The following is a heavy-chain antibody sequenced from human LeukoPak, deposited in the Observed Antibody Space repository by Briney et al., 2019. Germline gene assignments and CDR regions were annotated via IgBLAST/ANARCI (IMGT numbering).Heavy chain of an antibody. V-gene: IGHV3-30*18. J-gene: IGHJ4*02. CDR3: AKDWRGGPRAY. D-gene: IGHD2-15*01. CDR2: ISYDGSNK. Sequence: AGGSLRLSCAASGFTFSSYGMHWVRQAPGKGLEWVAVISYDGSNKYYADSVKGRFTISRDNSKNTLYLQMNSLRAEDTAVYYCAKDWRGGPRAYWGQGTLVTVSS. CDR1: GFTFSSYG.